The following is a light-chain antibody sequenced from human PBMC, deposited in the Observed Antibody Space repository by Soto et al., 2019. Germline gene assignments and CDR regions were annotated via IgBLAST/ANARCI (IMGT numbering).Light chain of an antibody. CDR2: DAS. V-gene: IGKV3-11*01. Sequence: EIVLTQSPATLSLSPGERATLSCRASQSVSSYLAWYQQKPGQAPRLLIYDASNRATGIPARFSGSGSGTDFTLTLSSQEPEDLAVYYCQQRSNWTPYTFGQGTKLEIK. CDR3: QQRSNWTPYT. CDR1: QSVSSY. J-gene: IGKJ2*01.